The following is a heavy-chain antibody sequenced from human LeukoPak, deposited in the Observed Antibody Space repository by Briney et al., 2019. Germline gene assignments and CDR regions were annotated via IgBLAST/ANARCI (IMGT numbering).Heavy chain of an antibody. J-gene: IGHJ4*02. Sequence: GGSLRLSCAASGFTFSSYAMTWVRQAPGKGLEWVSAISSSGDNTYYADSVKGQFIISRDNSKNTLDLQMNSLRAEDTAIYHCAKVKALDAVASYFDYWGQGTLVTVSS. CDR2: ISSSGDNT. V-gene: IGHV3-23*01. CDR3: AKVKALDAVASYFDY. D-gene: IGHD1-1*01. CDR1: GFTFSSYA.